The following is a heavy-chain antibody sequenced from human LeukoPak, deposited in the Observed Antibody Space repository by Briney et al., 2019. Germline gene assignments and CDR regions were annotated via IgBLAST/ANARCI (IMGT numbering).Heavy chain of an antibody. V-gene: IGHV3-53*01. D-gene: IGHD2-2*01. CDR1: GFTVSSYY. J-gene: IGHJ5*02. CDR3: AKVDMIVVVPAAMFRFDP. Sequence: GGSLRLSCAASGFTVSSYYMNWVRQAPGKELEWVSVIYTGGGRYYADSVRGRFTISRDTSKNMVFLQMNSLRVEDTAVYYCAKVDMIVVVPAAMFRFDPWGQGTLVTVSS. CDR2: IYTGGGR.